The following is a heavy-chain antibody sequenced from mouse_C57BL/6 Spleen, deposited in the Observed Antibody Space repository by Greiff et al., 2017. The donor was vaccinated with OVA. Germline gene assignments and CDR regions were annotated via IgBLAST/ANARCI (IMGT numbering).Heavy chain of an antibody. Sequence: QVQLQQSGAELVRPGASVKLSCKASGYTFTDYYINWVKQRPGQGLEWIARIYPGSGNTYYNEKFKGKATLTAEKSSSTAYMQLSSLTSEDSAVYFCARCKTVGGYCAMDYWGQGTSVTVSS. D-gene: IGHD1-1*01. CDR2: IYPGSGNT. CDR3: ARCKTVGGYCAMDY. CDR1: GYTFTDYY. V-gene: IGHV1-76*01. J-gene: IGHJ4*01.